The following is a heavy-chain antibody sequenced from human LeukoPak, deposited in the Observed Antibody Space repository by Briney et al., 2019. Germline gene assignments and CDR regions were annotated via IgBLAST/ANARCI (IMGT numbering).Heavy chain of an antibody. CDR1: GYTFTSYD. CDR2: MNPNSGNT. D-gene: IGHD6-19*01. Sequence: GASVKVSCKASGYTFTSYDINWVRQATGQGLEWMGWMNPNSGNTGYAQKFQGRVTMTRNTSISTAYMELSSLRFEDTAVYYCARGQIAVAGTWDYWGQGTLVTVSS. J-gene: IGHJ4*02. CDR3: ARGQIAVAGTWDY. V-gene: IGHV1-8*01.